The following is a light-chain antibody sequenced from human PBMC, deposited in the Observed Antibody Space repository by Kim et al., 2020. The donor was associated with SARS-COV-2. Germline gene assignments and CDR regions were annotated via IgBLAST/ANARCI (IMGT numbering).Light chain of an antibody. CDR2: GTS. V-gene: IGKV3-20*01. CDR1: QTVASIY. Sequence: SPGERATLSCRASQTVASIYLAWYLQKSGQTPRLLIYGTSNRATGIPDRFSGSGSGTDFILAISRLEPEDFGVYYCQHFGGSPLYSFGQGTKLEI. CDR3: QHFGGSPLYS. J-gene: IGKJ2*03.